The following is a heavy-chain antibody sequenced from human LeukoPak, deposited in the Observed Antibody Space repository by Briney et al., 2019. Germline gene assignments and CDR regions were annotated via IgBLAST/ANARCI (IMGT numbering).Heavy chain of an antibody. CDR1: GVSISSHY. CDR3: AREYYDFWSPNFDY. Sequence: SETLSLTCTVSGVSISSHYWSWIRQPPGKGLEWIGYIYYSGSTNYNPSLMSRVTISVDTPKNQFSLRLSSVTAADTAVYFCAREYYDFWSPNFDYWGQGTLVTVSS. D-gene: IGHD3-3*01. V-gene: IGHV4-59*11. CDR2: IYYSGST. J-gene: IGHJ4*02.